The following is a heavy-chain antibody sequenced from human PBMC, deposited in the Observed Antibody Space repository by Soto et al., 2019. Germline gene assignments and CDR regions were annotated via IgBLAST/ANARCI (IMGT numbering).Heavy chain of an antibody. CDR3: ARSPLGYCSGGSGHEYFQH. Sequence: QVQLVQSGAEVKKPGSSVKVSCKASGGTFSSYAISWVRQAPGQGLEWMGGIIPIFGTANYAQKFQGRVTITADESTSTAYMELSSLSSEDTAVYYCARSPLGYCSGGSGHEYFQHWGQGTLVTVSS. D-gene: IGHD2-15*01. J-gene: IGHJ1*01. V-gene: IGHV1-69*01. CDR2: IIPIFGTA. CDR1: GGTFSSYA.